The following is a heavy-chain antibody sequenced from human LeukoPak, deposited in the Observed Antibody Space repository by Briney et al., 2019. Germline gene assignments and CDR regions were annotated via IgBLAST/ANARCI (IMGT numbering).Heavy chain of an antibody. CDR2: IKQDGSEK. V-gene: IGHV3-7*01. Sequence: GGSLRLSCAASGFTFSSYWVSWVRQAPGKGLEWVANIKQDGSEKYYVGSVKGRFTISRDNAKDSLYLQMNSLRAEDTAVYYCARDIRYDIPWGDAFDIWGQGTMVTVSS. D-gene: IGHD3-9*01. CDR1: GFTFSSYW. J-gene: IGHJ3*02. CDR3: ARDIRYDIPWGDAFDI.